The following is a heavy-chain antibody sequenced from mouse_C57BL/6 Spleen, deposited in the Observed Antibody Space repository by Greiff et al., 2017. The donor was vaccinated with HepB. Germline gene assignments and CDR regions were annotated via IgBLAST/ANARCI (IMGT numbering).Heavy chain of an antibody. J-gene: IGHJ2*01. CDR1: GFSFNTYA. Sequence: DVQLVESGGGLVQPKGSLKLSCAASGFSFNTYAMNWVRQAPGQGLEWVARISSKSNNYATYYADSVKDRFTISRDDSESMLYLQMNNLKTEDTAVYYCVRQGNSSYFYFDYWGQGTTLTVSS. D-gene: IGHD1-1*01. CDR2: ISSKSNNYAT. CDR3: VRQGNSSYFYFDY. V-gene: IGHV10-1*01.